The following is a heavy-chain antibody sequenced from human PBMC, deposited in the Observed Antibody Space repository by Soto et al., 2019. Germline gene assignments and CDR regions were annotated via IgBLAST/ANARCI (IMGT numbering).Heavy chain of an antibody. D-gene: IGHD1-7*01. CDR3: ARGRRDRTTASYYYYYMDV. CDR1: GGSFSGYY. V-gene: IGHV4-34*01. J-gene: IGHJ6*03. Sequence: PSETLSLTCAVYGGSFSGYYWSWIRQPPGKGLEWIGEINHSGSTNYNPSLKSRVTISVDTSKNQFSLKLSSVTAADTAVYYCARGRRDRTTASYYYYYMDVWGKGITVTVAS. CDR2: INHSGST.